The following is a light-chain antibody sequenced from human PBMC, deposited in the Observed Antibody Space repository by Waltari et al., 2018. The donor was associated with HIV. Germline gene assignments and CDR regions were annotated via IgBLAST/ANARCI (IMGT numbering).Light chain of an antibody. Sequence: DIVMTQFPDSLAVSLGVRATLNCKSSQSVLYSSNHKNYLAWYQQKPGQPPKPVIYWASTLESCVPDRSCGRGSGTDFTLTCSSRQAADVAVYYCQQYHSTPLTFVGETKV. J-gene: IGKJ4*01. CDR2: WAS. CDR1: QSVLYSSNHKNY. CDR3: QQYHSTPLT. V-gene: IGKV4-1*01.